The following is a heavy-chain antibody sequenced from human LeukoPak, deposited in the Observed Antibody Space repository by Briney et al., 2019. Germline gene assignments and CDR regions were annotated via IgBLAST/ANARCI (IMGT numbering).Heavy chain of an antibody. Sequence: SPSETLSLTCAVSGGSIGSYYWSWIRQPPGKGLEWIGYIHDSGSTKYNPSLKSRVTMSVDTSRNHLSLKLTSVTAADTAVYYCARGRSVGDWFDRWGQGTLVTVSS. J-gene: IGHJ5*02. CDR3: ARGRSVGDWFDR. CDR1: GGSIGSYY. CDR2: IHDSGST. D-gene: IGHD3-16*01. V-gene: IGHV4-59*01.